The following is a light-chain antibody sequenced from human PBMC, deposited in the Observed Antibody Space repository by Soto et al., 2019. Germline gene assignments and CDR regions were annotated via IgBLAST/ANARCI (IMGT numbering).Light chain of an antibody. J-gene: IGLJ2*01. CDR3: AAWDDSLNVVV. CDR1: YSNIGSNT. CDR2: TNN. Sequence: QSVLTQPPSASGTPGQRDTISCSGSYSNIGSNTVNWYQQLPGTAPKLLIYTNNQRPSGVPDRFSGSKSGTSASLAISGLQSEDEADYYCAAWDDSLNVVVFGGGTKVTVL. V-gene: IGLV1-44*01.